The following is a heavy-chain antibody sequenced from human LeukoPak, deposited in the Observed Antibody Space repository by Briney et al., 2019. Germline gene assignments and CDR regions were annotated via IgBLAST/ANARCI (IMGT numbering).Heavy chain of an antibody. D-gene: IGHD2/OR15-2a*01. CDR3: ARDIVMLGNWFDP. CDR1: GYTFTDYY. J-gene: IGHJ5*02. Sequence: ASVKVSCKASGYTFTDYYMHWVRQAPGQGLEWMGWINTNTGNPTYAQGFTGRFVFSLDTSVSTAYLQISSLKAEDTAVYYCARDIVMLGNWFDPWGQGTLVTVSS. CDR2: INTNTGNP. V-gene: IGHV7-4-1*02.